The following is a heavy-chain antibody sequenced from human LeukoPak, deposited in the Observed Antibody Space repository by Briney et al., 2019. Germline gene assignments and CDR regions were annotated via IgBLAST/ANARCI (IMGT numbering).Heavy chain of an antibody. CDR2: INPNSGGT. Sequence: GASVKVSCKASGYTFTGYYMHWVRQAPGQGLEWMGWINPNSGGTNYAQKFQGRVTMTRDTSISTAYMELSRLRSDDTAVYYCARDMKDSSGLGAFDIWGQGTMVTVSS. CDR1: GYTFTGYY. D-gene: IGHD3-22*01. J-gene: IGHJ3*02. CDR3: ARDMKDSSGLGAFDI. V-gene: IGHV1-2*02.